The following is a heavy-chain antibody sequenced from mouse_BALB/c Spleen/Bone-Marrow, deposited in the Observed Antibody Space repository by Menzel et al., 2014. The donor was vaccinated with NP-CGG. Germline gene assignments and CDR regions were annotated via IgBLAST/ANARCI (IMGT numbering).Heavy chain of an antibody. Sequence: VQLQESGAELVKPGASVKLSCKASGYTFTSYYMYWVKQRPGQGLEWIGGINPSNGGTNFNEKFKSKATLTVDKSSSTAYMQLSSLTSEYSAVYYCTRYGYDPLYAMDYWGQGTSVTVSS. CDR2: INPSNGGT. CDR1: GYTFTSYY. D-gene: IGHD2-3*01. V-gene: IGHV1S81*02. CDR3: TRYGYDPLYAMDY. J-gene: IGHJ4*01.